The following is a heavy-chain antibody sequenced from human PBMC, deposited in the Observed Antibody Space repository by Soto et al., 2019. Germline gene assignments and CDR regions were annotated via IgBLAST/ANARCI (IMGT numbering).Heavy chain of an antibody. Sequence: GGSLRLSWATSGVGFSNYGMSWVRQAPGKGLEWVSYISSSSSTIYYADSVKGRFTISRDNAKNSLYLQMNSLRAEDTAVYYCARDLLPAFDIWGQGTMVTVSS. V-gene: IGHV3-48*01. CDR2: ISSSSSTI. CDR1: GVGFSNYG. D-gene: IGHD2-15*01. J-gene: IGHJ3*02. CDR3: ARDLLPAFDI.